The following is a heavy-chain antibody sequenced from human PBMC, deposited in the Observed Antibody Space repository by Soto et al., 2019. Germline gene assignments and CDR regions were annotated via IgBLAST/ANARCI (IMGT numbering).Heavy chain of an antibody. CDR1: GYSFTSYW. CDR2: IYPSDSDT. D-gene: IGHD6-6*01. V-gene: IGHV5-51*01. CDR3: ARHQSPSVRYYYYYMDV. J-gene: IGHJ6*03. Sequence: PGESLKISCKGSGYSFTSYWIGWVRQMPGKGLEWMGIIYPSDSDTRYSPSFQGQVTISADKSISTAYLQWSSLKASDNAMYYWARHQSPSVRYYYYYMDVGGKGTTVTVSS.